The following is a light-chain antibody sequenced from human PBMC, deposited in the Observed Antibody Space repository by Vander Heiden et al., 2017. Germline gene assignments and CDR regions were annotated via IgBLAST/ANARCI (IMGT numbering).Light chain of an antibody. CDR3: MQSLQTPYT. Sequence: DIVMTQSPLSLPVTPGEPASIACSSSQSLLHSNGNNYFDWYLQKPGQSPLLLIYLGSNRASGVPDRFSGSGSGTDFTLKISRVEAEDVGVYYCMQSLQTPYTFGQGTKLEIK. CDR2: LGS. J-gene: IGKJ2*01. V-gene: IGKV2-28*01. CDR1: QSLLHSNGNNY.